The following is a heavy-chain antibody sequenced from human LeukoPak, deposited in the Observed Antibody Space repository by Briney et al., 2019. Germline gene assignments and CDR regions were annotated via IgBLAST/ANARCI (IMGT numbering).Heavy chain of an antibody. V-gene: IGHV3-30*04. CDR3: ARVGETGTVTMELDL. CDR2: MSFDGNFE. CDR1: GFPFAAYS. J-gene: IGHJ1*01. Sequence: PGGSLRLSCAASGFPFAAYSLHWVRQAPGKGLEWVALMSFDGNFENFADSAKGRFTISRDTARNMLYLHMGSLGVEDSAVYFCARVGETGTVTMELDLWGQGALVTVSS. D-gene: IGHD5-24*01.